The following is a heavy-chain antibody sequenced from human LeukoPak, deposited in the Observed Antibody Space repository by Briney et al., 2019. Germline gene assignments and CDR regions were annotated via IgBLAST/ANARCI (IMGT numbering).Heavy chain of an antibody. CDR1: GFTFSSYE. J-gene: IGHJ5*02. CDR3: ARDRSPYSGYDSFWFDP. V-gene: IGHV3-48*03. Sequence: PGGSLRLSCAASGFTFSSYEMNWVRQAPGKGLEWVSYISSSGSTIYYADSVKGRFTISRDNAKNSLYLQMNSLRAEGTAVYYCARDRSPYSGYDSFWFDPWGQGTLVTVSS. CDR2: ISSSGSTI. D-gene: IGHD5-12*01.